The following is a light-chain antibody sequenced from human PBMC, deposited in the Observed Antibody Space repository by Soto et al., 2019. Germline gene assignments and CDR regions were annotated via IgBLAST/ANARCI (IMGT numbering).Light chain of an antibody. Sequence: QSALTQPPSVSGAPGQRFTISCTGISSNIGGGYDVHWYQQLPGTAPKLLVYGNSNRPSGVPYRFSGSKSGTSASLAITGXQAGDEDDYDCESYDSSLSALFGTGTKVTVL. J-gene: IGLJ1*01. CDR2: GNS. CDR3: ESYDSSLSAL. CDR1: SSNIGGGYD. V-gene: IGLV1-40*01.